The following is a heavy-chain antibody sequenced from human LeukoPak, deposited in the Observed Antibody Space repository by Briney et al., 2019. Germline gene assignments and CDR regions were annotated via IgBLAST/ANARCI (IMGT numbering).Heavy chain of an antibody. V-gene: IGHV3-23*01. CDR2: ISGSGGST. CDR1: GFTFSSYA. Sequence: GGSLRLSCAASGFTFSSYAMSWVRQAPGKGLEWVSAISGSGGSTHYADSVKGRLTISRDNSRNTLYLQMNSLRPEDTAVYYCAKGGLYSSSLTGYFDYWGQGTLVTVSS. J-gene: IGHJ4*02. D-gene: IGHD6-6*01. CDR3: AKGGLYSSSLTGYFDY.